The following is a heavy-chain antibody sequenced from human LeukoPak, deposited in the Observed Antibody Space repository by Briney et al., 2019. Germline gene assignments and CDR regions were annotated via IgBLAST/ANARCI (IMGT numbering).Heavy chain of an antibody. V-gene: IGHV4-61*01. D-gene: IGHD6-25*01. CDR2: IYYSGST. CDR1: GGSVSSGSYY. Sequence: SETLSLTCTVSGGSVSSGSYYWSWIRQPPGKGLEWIGYIYYSGSTNHNPSLKSRVTISVDTSKNQFSLKLSSVTAADTAVYYCARGAGYDPWGQGTLVTVSS. J-gene: IGHJ5*02. CDR3: ARGAGYDP.